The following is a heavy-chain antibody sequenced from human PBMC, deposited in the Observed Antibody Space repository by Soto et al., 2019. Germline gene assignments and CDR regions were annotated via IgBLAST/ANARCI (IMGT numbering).Heavy chain of an antibody. D-gene: IGHD3-10*01. CDR2: INHSGST. CDR3: ARGRVGSGSYYHYGMDA. J-gene: IGHJ6*02. V-gene: IGHV4-34*01. CDR1: GGSFSGYY. Sequence: SETLSLTCAVYGGSFSGYYWSWIRQPPGKGLEWIGEINHSGSTNYNPSLKSRVTISVDTSKNQFSLKLSSVTAADTAVYYCARGRVGSGSYYHYGMDAWGPGTTVTVS.